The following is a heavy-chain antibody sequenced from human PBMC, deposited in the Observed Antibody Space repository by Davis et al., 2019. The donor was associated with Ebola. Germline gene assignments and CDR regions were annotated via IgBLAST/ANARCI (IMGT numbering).Heavy chain of an antibody. CDR2: INHSGST. D-gene: IGHD6-19*01. Sequence: MPSETLSLTCAVYGGSFSGYYWSWIRQPPGKGLEWIGEINHSGSTNYNPSLKSRVTISVDTSKNQFSLKLSSVTAADTAVYYCARHSDIAVAAGLDYWGQGTLVTVSS. J-gene: IGHJ4*02. CDR1: GGSFSGYY. CDR3: ARHSDIAVAAGLDY. V-gene: IGHV4-34*01.